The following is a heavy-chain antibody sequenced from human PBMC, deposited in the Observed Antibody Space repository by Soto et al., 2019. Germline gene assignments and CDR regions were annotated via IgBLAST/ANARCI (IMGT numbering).Heavy chain of an antibody. V-gene: IGHV1-69*02. J-gene: IGHJ6*02. Sequence: ASVKVSCKASGGTFSSYTISWVRQAPGQGLEWMGRIIPILGIANYAQKFQGRVTITADKSTSTAYMELSSLRSEDTAVYYCARGSYGYRVYYGMDVWGQGTTVTVS. D-gene: IGHD5-18*01. CDR2: IIPILGIA. CDR3: ARGSYGYRVYYGMDV. CDR1: GGTFSSYT.